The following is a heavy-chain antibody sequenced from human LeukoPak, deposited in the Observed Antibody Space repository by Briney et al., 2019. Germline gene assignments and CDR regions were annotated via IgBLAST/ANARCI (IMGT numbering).Heavy chain of an antibody. D-gene: IGHD3-22*01. CDR3: ARDRDSSGYSSDAFDI. CDR2: ISGSGGST. Sequence: GGSLRLSCAASGFTFSSSAMSWVRQAPGKGLEWVSSISGSGGSTYYADSVKGRFTISRDNSKNTLYLQMNSLRAEDTAVYYCARDRDSSGYSSDAFDIWGQGTMVTVSS. CDR1: GFTFSSSA. J-gene: IGHJ3*02. V-gene: IGHV3-23*01.